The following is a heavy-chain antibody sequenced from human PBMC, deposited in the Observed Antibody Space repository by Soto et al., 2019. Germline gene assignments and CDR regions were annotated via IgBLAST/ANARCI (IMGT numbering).Heavy chain of an antibody. CDR3: ERNSAPLVLLVGATNHWFDH. D-gene: IGHD3-16*01. CDR2: INHSGST. V-gene: IGHV4-34*01. J-gene: IGHJ5*02. CDR1: GGSFSGYY. Sequence: SETLSLTCAVYGGSFSGYYWSWIRQPPGKGLEWIGEINHSGSTNYNPSLKSRVTISVDTSKNQFSLKLSSVTAADTAVYYCERNSAPLVLLVGATNHWFDHWGQGTLVTVSS.